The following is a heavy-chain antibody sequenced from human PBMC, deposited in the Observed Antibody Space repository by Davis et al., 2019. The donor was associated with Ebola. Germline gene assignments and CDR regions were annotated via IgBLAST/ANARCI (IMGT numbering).Heavy chain of an antibody. V-gene: IGHV1-69*13. CDR3: ARDRGVIGSYYYYYGMDV. CDR1: GGTFSSYA. Sequence: SVKVSCKASGGTFSSYAISWVRQAPGQGLEWMGGIIPIFGTANYAQKFQGRVTITADEFTSTAYMELSSLRSEDTAVYYCARDRGVIGSYYYYYGMDVWGQGTTVTVSS. J-gene: IGHJ6*02. CDR2: IIPIFGTA. D-gene: IGHD2-21*01.